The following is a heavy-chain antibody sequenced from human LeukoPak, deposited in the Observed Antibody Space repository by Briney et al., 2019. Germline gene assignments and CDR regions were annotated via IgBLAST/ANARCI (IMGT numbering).Heavy chain of an antibody. CDR2: INHSGST. CDR1: GGSFSGYY. CDR3: ARLGYYYDSSGYLRREGFDY. V-gene: IGHV4-34*01. D-gene: IGHD3-22*01. Sequence: PSETLSLTCAVYGGSFSGYYWSWIRQPPGKGLEWIGEINHSGSTNYNPSLKSRVTISVDTSKTQFSLKLSSVTAADTAVYYCARLGYYYDSSGYLRREGFDYWGQGTLVTVSS. J-gene: IGHJ4*02.